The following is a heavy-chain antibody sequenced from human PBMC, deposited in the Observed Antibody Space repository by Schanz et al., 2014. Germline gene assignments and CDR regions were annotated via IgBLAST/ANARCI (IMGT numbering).Heavy chain of an antibody. CDR3: VRDAGWAFGDYHDMDV. Sequence: QVQLVQSGGEVKKPGASATVSCKASGYTFNNHGISWVRQAPGQGLEWMGWISVYHGRTNYAEKVHGRVTMTTDTSTSTAYMELRSLISDYTAVYYCVRDAGWAFGDYHDMDVWGQGTSVTVSS. D-gene: IGHD3-10*01. CDR1: GYTFNNHG. CDR2: ISVYHGRT. J-gene: IGHJ6*02. V-gene: IGHV1-18*01.